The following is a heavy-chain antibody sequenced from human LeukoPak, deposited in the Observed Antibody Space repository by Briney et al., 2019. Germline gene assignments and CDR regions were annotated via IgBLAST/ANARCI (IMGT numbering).Heavy chain of an antibody. CDR2: IDHRGDT. CDR3: ARGATISETGYFDF. J-gene: IGHJ4*03. V-gene: IGHV4-34*01. CDR1: GGSFSRYY. Sequence: PSETLSLTCAVYGGSFSRYYWSWIRQSPGKGLEWIAEIDHRGDTNYNPSVKSRVTISVDTSESQFSLKVRSLSAADTAVYYCARGATISETGYFDFWGQGTLVTVSS. D-gene: IGHD3-3*02.